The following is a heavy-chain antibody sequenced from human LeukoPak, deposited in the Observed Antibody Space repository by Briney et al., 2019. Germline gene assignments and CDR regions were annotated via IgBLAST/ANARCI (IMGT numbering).Heavy chain of an antibody. V-gene: IGHV3-23*01. CDR3: VRHVGPSRKDGFDI. CDR1: GFTFSSSW. Sequence: GGSLRLSCVASGFTFSSSWMNWVRQAPGKGLEWVSSISGSGGVNTYYADSVKGLFTISRDSSKSTLFLQMNSLRADDTAVYYCVRHVGPSRKDGFDIWGQGTMVTVSS. CDR2: ISGSGGVNT. J-gene: IGHJ3*02. D-gene: IGHD3-10*01.